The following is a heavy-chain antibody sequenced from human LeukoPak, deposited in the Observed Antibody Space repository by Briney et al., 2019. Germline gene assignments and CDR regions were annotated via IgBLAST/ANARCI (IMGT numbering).Heavy chain of an antibody. V-gene: IGHV4-34*01. J-gene: IGHJ5*02. D-gene: IGHD6-13*01. CDR2: INRSGST. Sequence: SETLSLTCAVYGGSFSGYYWSWIRQPPGKGLEWIGEINRSGSTNYNPSLKSRVTISVDTSKNQFSLKLSSVTAADTAVYYCARPYSSSPSWGQGTLVTVSS. CDR3: ARPYSSSPS. CDR1: GGSFSGYY.